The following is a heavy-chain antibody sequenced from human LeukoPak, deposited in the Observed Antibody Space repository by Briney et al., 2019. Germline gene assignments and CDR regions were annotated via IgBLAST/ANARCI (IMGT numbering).Heavy chain of an antibody. V-gene: IGHV3-23*01. J-gene: IGHJ4*02. CDR3: ARQVGFCSDSTCYFDY. Sequence: GGSRSLSCAASGFPFSSYVMRWVRQGPGKGLQWVSAISGSGDSTDYADSVKGRFTISRDNSKNILFLQMSSLRADDTAIYYCARQVGFCSDSTCYFDYWGQGALVTVSS. D-gene: IGHD3-22*01. CDR1: GFPFSSYV. CDR2: ISGSGDST.